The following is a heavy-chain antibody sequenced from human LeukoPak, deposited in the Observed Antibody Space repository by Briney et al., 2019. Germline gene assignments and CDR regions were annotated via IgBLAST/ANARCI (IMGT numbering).Heavy chain of an antibody. D-gene: IGHD3-10*01. J-gene: IGHJ6*02. CDR3: ARDLRMVRGSRYYYYYGTDV. Sequence: PGGSLRLSCAASGFTFSSHALHWVRQAPGKGLGWVAVIWYDGSNKYYADSVKGRFTISRDNSKNTLYLQMNSLRAEDTAVYYCARDLRMVRGSRYYYYYGTDVWGQGTTVTVSS. V-gene: IGHV3-33*08. CDR2: IWYDGSNK. CDR1: GFTFSSHA.